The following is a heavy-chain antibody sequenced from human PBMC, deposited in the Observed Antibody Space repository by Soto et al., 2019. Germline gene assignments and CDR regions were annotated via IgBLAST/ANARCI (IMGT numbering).Heavy chain of an antibody. CDR1: GFTFSSYG. D-gene: IGHD3-22*01. CDR3: ARDLGMIVVVNFFDY. CDR2: IWYDGSNK. J-gene: IGHJ4*02. V-gene: IGHV3-33*01. Sequence: GGSLRLSCAASGFTFSSYGMHWVRQAPGKGLEWVAVIWYDGSNKYYADSVKGRFTISRDNSKNTLYLQMNSLRAEDTAVYYCARDLGMIVVVNFFDYWGQGTLVTV.